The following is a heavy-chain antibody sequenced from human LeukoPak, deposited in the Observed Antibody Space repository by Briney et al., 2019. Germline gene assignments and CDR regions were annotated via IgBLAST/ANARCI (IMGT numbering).Heavy chain of an antibody. CDR3: ARAGGSSWYFDWFDP. J-gene: IGHJ5*02. CDR1: GFTFSSYE. CDR2: ISSSGSTI. Sequence: PGGSLRLSCAASGFTFSSYEMNWVRQAPGKGLEWVSYISSSGSTIYYADSVKGRFTISRDNAKNSLYLQMNSLRAEDTALYYCARAGGSSWYFDWFDPWGQGTLVTVSS. D-gene: IGHD6-13*01. V-gene: IGHV3-48*03.